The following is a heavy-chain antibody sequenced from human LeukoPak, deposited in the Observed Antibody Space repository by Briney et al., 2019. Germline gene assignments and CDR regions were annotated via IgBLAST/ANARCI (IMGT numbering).Heavy chain of an antibody. J-gene: IGHJ4*02. CDR3: AKWPYYGDYGFRYFDY. D-gene: IGHD4-17*01. V-gene: IGHV3-23*01. Sequence: PGGSLRLSCAASGFTFSSYAMSWVRQAPGKGLEWVSAISGSGGSTYYADSVKGRFTISRDNSKNTLYLQMNSLRAEDTAVYYCAKWPYYGDYGFRYFDYWGQGTLVTVSS. CDR1: GFTFSSYA. CDR2: ISGSGGST.